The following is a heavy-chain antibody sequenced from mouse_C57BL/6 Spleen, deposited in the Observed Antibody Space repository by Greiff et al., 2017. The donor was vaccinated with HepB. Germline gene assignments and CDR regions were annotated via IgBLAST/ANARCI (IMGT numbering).Heavy chain of an antibody. CDR3: AREPKLAY. Sequence: EVQLVESGGGLVKPGGSLKLSCAASGFTFSDYGMHWVRQAPEKGLEWVAYISSGSSTIYYSDTVKGRFTISRDNAKHNLFMQMTSLRSEDAAMYYWAREPKLAYWGQGTTLTVSS. CDR2: ISSGSSTI. D-gene: IGHD4-1*01. CDR1: GFTFSDYG. V-gene: IGHV5-17*01. J-gene: IGHJ2*01.